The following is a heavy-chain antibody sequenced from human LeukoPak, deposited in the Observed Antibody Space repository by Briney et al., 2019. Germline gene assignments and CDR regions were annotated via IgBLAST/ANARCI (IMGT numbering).Heavy chain of an antibody. D-gene: IGHD6-19*01. CDR2: INPNSGAP. CDR3: ARDPRVVVAGPYYYYYMDV. CDR1: GYTFTGYY. V-gene: IGHV1-2*02. Sequence: ASVKVSCKASGYTFTGYYIHWVRQAPGQGLGWMGWINPNSGAPYYIQRFQDRVTMTRDTSISTAYLELSSLRSDDTAVYYCARDPRVVVAGPYYYYYMDVWGKGTTVTVSS. J-gene: IGHJ6*03.